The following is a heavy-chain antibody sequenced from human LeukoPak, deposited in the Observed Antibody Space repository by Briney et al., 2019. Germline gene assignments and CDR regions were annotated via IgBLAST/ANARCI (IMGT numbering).Heavy chain of an antibody. Sequence: AGGSLRLSCAASGLTISSYGMHWVRQTPGKGLEWVAVIWYDGSNKYYADSVKGRVTISRDNSKNTLYLQMNSLRAEDTAVYYCAREYYDILTGYRQYYFDYWGQGTLVTVSS. CDR2: IWYDGSNK. J-gene: IGHJ4*02. CDR3: AREYYDILTGYRQYYFDY. CDR1: GLTISSYG. V-gene: IGHV3-33*01. D-gene: IGHD3-9*01.